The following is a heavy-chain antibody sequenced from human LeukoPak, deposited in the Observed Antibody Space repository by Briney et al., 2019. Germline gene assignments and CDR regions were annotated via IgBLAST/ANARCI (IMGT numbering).Heavy chain of an antibody. D-gene: IGHD4-17*01. V-gene: IGHV3-48*04. CDR2: ITSSSTNI. Sequence: GGSLRLSCAASGLTFSTYNMNWVRQAPGKGLEWVSHITSSSTNIYYADSVKGRFTISRDNAKNSLYLQMNSLRAEDTAVYYCAREVPSYGDYEDTFDYWGQGTLVTVSS. J-gene: IGHJ4*02. CDR3: AREVPSYGDYEDTFDY. CDR1: GLTFSTYN.